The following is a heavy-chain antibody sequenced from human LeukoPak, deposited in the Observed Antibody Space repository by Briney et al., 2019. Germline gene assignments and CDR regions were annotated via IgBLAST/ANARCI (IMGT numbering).Heavy chain of an antibody. CDR2: INGDVSIT. V-gene: IGHV3-74*03. CDR1: GFTFSSYW. J-gene: IGHJ3*02. Sequence: GVSLRLSCAASGFTFSSYWMHWVRQAPGKGLVWVSRINGDVSITTYADSVKGRFIISRDNAKNALYLQMNSLRAEDTAVYYCARDRLGGGWYGAFDIWGQGTMVTVSS. CDR3: ARDRLGGGWYGAFDI. D-gene: IGHD6-19*01.